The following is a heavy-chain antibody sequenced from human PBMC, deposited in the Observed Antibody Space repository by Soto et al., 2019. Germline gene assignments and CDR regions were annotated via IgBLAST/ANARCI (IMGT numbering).Heavy chain of an antibody. V-gene: IGHV4-31*03. Sequence: PSETMSLTCTVCCVSITTGGYYWNWIRQHPGKGLEWIGYFYYSGSTYYNPSLKSRVTISVNTSKNQFSLKLSSVTAADTAVYYCARSVFPWGQGTLVTVS. J-gene: IGHJ5*02. CDR2: FYYSGST. CDR1: CVSITTGGYY. CDR3: ARSVFP.